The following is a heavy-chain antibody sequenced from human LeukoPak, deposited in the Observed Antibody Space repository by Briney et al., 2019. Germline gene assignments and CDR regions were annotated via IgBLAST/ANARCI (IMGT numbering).Heavy chain of an antibody. J-gene: IGHJ6*02. CDR2: IKQDGSEK. CDR3: ARDTSAWRYGMDV. Sequence: GGSLRLSCGASGFTFSGHWMSWVRQAPGKGLEWVAIIKQDGSEKDYVDSVTGRFTISRDNAKNSLYLQMNSLRDEDTAVYYCARDTSAWRYGMDVWGQGTTVTVSS. V-gene: IGHV3-7*01. CDR1: GFTFSGHW. D-gene: IGHD6-19*01.